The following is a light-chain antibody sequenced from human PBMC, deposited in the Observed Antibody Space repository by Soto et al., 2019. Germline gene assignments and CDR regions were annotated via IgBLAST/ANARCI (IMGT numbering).Light chain of an antibody. Sequence: QSVLTQPPSASGTPGQRVTISCSGSSSNIGSNAVNWFQHLPGTAHQLLMYSNNQRPSGVTDRFSGSKSGTSASLAISGLQSEDEADYYCAAWDDSLNGPVFGGGTKLTVL. V-gene: IGLV1-44*01. J-gene: IGLJ2*01. CDR3: AAWDDSLNGPV. CDR1: SSNIGSNA. CDR2: SNN.